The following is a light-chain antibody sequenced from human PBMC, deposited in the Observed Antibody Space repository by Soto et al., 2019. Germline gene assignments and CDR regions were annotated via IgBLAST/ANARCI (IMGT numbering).Light chain of an antibody. CDR1: QSISGA. CDR2: GAS. J-gene: IGKJ1*01. CDR3: QQYNNWPWT. V-gene: IGKV3-15*01. Sequence: EIVMTQSPATLSVSPGGRATLSCRASQSISGALAWYQQKPGQAPSLLIYGASTRATSFPARFSGSGSGTDVTITISSLQSEDFEVYDGQQYNNWPWTFGQGTKVDIK.